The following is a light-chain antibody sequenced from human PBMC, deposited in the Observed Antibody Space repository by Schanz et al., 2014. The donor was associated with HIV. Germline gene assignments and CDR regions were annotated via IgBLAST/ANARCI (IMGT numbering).Light chain of an antibody. Sequence: QSVLTQPPSASGSPGQSVTISCTGTSSDVGGYNYVSWYQQHPGKAPKLMIYEVSKRPSGVPDRFSGSKSGTSASLAITGLQDEDEADYYCQSYDSSLRGVLFGGGTKLTVL. V-gene: IGLV2-8*01. CDR2: EVS. CDR1: SSDVGGYNY. J-gene: IGLJ2*01. CDR3: QSYDSSLRGVL.